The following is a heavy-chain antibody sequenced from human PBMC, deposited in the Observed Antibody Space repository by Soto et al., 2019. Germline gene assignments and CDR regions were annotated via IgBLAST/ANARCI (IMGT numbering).Heavy chain of an antibody. J-gene: IGHJ4*02. V-gene: IGHV3-23*01. CDR1: GFTFSSYA. Sequence: EVQLLESGGGLVQPGGSLRLSCAASGFTFSSYAVSWVRQAPGKGLEWVAGISASGGNAYYADSVKGRFTISRDNSKNTLYLQMNNLRVADKAIYYCADGGEWSFNFEYWGQGTLVTVSS. CDR3: ADGGEWSFNFEY. D-gene: IGHD3-3*01. CDR2: ISASGGNA.